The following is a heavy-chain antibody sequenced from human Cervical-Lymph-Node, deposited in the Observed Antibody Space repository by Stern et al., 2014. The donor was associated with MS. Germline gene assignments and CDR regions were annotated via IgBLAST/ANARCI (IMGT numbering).Heavy chain of an antibody. CDR2: INSDGSSP. Sequence: EVQLEESGGGLVQPGGSLRLSCAASGFTFSSYWMHWVRQAPGKGLVWVSRINSDGSSPSHADSGKGRFTISRDNAKNTLYLQMNSLRAEDTAVYYCARVSYDSSGNDYYYYGMDVWGQGTTVTVSS. V-gene: IGHV3-74*02. D-gene: IGHD3-22*01. CDR3: ARVSYDSSGNDYYYYGMDV. CDR1: GFTFSSYW. J-gene: IGHJ6*02.